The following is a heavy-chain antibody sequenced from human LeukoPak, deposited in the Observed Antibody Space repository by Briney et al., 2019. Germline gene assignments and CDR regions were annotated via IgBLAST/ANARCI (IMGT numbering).Heavy chain of an antibody. CDR3: ARAPSEIGGYYPEYFRH. D-gene: IGHD3-22*01. V-gene: IGHV3-74*01. CDR1: GFTFSSYW. CDR2: IKSDGST. Sequence: GGSLRLSRAASGFTFSSYWMHWVRQAPGKGLVWVSRIKSDGSTNYTDSVKGRFTISRDNAKKTVSLQMNSLRAEDTGVYYCARAPSEIGGYYPEYFRHWGQGTPVTVSS. J-gene: IGHJ1*01.